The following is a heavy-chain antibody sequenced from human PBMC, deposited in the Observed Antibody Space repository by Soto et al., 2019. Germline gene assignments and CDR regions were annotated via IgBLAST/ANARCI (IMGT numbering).Heavy chain of an antibody. Sequence: QVQLVESGGGVVRPGRSLRLSCAASGFTFSNYDMHWVRQAPGKGLEWVALMSYDGGNKYYADSVKGRFTISRDNSKNTLYLQMNSLRAEDTAVYYCAKHVRPRYYYDTTGYYRDYWGQGTLVTVSS. CDR2: MSYDGGNK. CDR3: AKHVRPRYYYDTTGYYRDY. CDR1: GFTFSNYD. V-gene: IGHV3-30*18. J-gene: IGHJ4*02. D-gene: IGHD3-22*01.